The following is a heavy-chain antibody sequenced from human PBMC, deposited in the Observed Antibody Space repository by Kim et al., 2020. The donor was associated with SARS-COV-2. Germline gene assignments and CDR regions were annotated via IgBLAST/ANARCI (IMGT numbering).Heavy chain of an antibody. CDR3: ARVSGGYSSSSISNYYYYGMDV. CDR2: IIPIFGTA. V-gene: IGHV1-69*13. CDR1: GGTFSSYA. D-gene: IGHD6-6*01. Sequence: SVKVSCKASGGTFSSYAISWVRQAPGQGLEWMGGIIPIFGTANYAQKFQGRVTITADESTSTAYMELSSLRSEDTAVYYCARVSGGYSSSSISNYYYYGMDVWGQGTTVTVSS. J-gene: IGHJ6*02.